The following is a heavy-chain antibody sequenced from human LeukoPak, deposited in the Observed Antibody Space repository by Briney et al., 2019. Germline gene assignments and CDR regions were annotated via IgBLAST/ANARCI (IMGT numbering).Heavy chain of an antibody. V-gene: IGHV1-69*13. CDR1: GGTFSSYA. CDR2: IIPIFGTA. D-gene: IGHD6-13*01. J-gene: IGHJ4*02. Sequence: SVKVSXKASGGTFSSYAISWVRQAPGQGLEWMGGIIPIFGTANYAQKFQGRVTITADESTSTAYMELSSLRSEDTAVYYCARERVAARSGTFDYWGQGTLVTVSS. CDR3: ARERVAARSGTFDY.